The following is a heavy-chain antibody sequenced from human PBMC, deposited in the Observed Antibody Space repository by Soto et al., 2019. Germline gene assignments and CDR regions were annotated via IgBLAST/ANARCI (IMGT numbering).Heavy chain of an antibody. Sequence: EVQLLESGGGLVQPGGSLRLSCAASGFTFSNYAMNWVRQAPGKGLEWVSAISGSGGSTYYADSVKGRFTISRDNSKNTLYLQMNSLRAEDTAVYYCAKPEISISCGNGPDYWGQGTLVTVSS. CDR1: GFTFSNYA. CDR3: AKPEISISCGNGPDY. D-gene: IGHD6-6*01. CDR2: ISGSGGST. V-gene: IGHV3-23*01. J-gene: IGHJ4*02.